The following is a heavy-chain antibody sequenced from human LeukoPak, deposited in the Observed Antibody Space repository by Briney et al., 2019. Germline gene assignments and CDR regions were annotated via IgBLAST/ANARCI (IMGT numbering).Heavy chain of an antibody. Sequence: PGGSLRLSCAASGFTFSSYAMSWVRQAPGKGLEWVSAISGSGGSTYYADSVKGRFTISRDNSKNTLYLQMNSLRAEDTAVYYCAKDQRQWLVYPVGIDYWGQGTLVTVSS. J-gene: IGHJ4*02. CDR1: GFTFSSYA. CDR3: AKDQRQWLVYPVGIDY. D-gene: IGHD6-19*01. CDR2: ISGSGGST. V-gene: IGHV3-23*01.